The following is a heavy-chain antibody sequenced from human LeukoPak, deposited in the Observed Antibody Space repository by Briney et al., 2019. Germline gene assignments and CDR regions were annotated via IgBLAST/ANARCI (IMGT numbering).Heavy chain of an antibody. CDR1: GGSMFTYY. Sequence: PSQTLSLTCTVSGGSMFTYYWTWIRQPPGKGLEWIGSINYSGRTNFNPSLKSRVTLSIDASKNQFSLKLTAVTAADTAVYYCARPHYYDSSGYYYEGGAFDLWGQGTMVTVSS. CDR3: ARPHYYDSSGYYYEGGAFDL. V-gene: IGHV4-59*08. D-gene: IGHD3-22*01. J-gene: IGHJ3*01. CDR2: INYSGRT.